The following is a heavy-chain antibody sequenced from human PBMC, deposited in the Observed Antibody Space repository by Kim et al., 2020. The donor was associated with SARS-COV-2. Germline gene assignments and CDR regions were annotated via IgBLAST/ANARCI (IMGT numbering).Heavy chain of an antibody. CDR3: TIPRGGCPGCFEY. D-gene: IGHD6-19*01. CDR2: IKSKTDGGTT. Sequence: GGSLRLSCAASGFTFSKAWMSWVRQAPGKGLEWVGRIKSKTDGGTTDYAAPVKDRFTVSRDDSKNTLYLQMNSLKTEDAAVYYCTIPRGGCPGCFEYWGQGTLVTVSS. J-gene: IGHJ4*02. V-gene: IGHV3-15*01. CDR1: GFTFSKAW.